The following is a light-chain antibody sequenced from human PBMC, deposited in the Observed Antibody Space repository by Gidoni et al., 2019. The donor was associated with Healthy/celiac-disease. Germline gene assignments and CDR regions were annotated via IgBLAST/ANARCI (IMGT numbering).Light chain of an antibody. V-gene: IGKV1-13*02. J-gene: IGKJ3*01. CDR1: PGISSA. CDR3: RQFNSYPFT. CDR2: DAS. Sequence: AIQLTQSPPSLTASVGDRATITCRASPGISSALAWYQQKPGKAPKLLIYDASSLDRGVPSRFCGSGSGTDFTLTIISLQPEDYSTYYCRQFNSYPFTFGPGTKVEIK.